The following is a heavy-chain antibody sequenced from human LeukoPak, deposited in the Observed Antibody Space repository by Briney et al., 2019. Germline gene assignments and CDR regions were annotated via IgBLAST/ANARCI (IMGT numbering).Heavy chain of an antibody. CDR2: INSDGSST. D-gene: IGHD6-25*01. J-gene: IGHJ5*02. Sequence: TGGSLTLSCTASGFTFSSYWMHWVRQAPGKGLVWVSRINSDGSSTSYADSVKGRFTISRNNAKNTLYLQMNSLRAEDTAVYYCASAPLHRSGGWFDPWGQGTLVTVSS. CDR1: GFTFSSYW. CDR3: ASAPLHRSGGWFDP. V-gene: IGHV3-74*01.